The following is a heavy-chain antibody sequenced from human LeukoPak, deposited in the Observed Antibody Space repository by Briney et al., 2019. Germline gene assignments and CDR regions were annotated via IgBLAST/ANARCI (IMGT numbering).Heavy chain of an antibody. CDR1: GYSFAIYW. CDR2: IYPGDSDT. D-gene: IGHD6-19*01. CDR3: ASFVSIDITVTGSVFDI. Sequence: GESLKISCKGSGYSFAIYWIGWVRQMPGKGLEWMGIIYPGDSDTRYSQSFQGQVTISADKSISTAYLQWSSLKASDTAMYYCASFVSIDITVTGSVFDIWGQGTMVTVSS. J-gene: IGHJ3*02. V-gene: IGHV5-51*01.